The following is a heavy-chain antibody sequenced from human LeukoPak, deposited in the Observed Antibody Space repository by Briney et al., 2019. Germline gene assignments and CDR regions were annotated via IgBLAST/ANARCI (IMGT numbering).Heavy chain of an antibody. CDR2: IYYSGST. V-gene: IGHV4-39*07. J-gene: IGHJ4*02. D-gene: IGHD4-17*01. CDR3: ARDDYGGYGY. Sequence: SETLSLTCTVSGGSISSSSYYWGWIRQPPGKGLEWIGSIYYSGSTYYNPSLKSRVTISVDTSKNQFSLKLGSVTAADTAVYYCARDDYGGYGYWGQGTLVTVSS. CDR1: GGSISSSSYY.